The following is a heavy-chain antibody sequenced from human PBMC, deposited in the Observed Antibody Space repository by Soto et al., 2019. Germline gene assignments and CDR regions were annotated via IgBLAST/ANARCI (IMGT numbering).Heavy chain of an antibody. CDR3: ARQMDIVVVDGPIQGQVPGAFDT. V-gene: IGHV4-39*01. CDR1: GASFRSSDYF. Sequence: SETLSLTCRVSGASFRSSDYFWGWVRQSPGKGLEWIGSLSYGRSTHFNPSLQCRVTVFVDTSRNQLSLELTAVTAADTAVYYCARQMDIVVVDGPIQGQVPGAFDTWGLGTMVTVSS. CDR2: LSYGRST. D-gene: IGHD2-15*01. J-gene: IGHJ3*02.